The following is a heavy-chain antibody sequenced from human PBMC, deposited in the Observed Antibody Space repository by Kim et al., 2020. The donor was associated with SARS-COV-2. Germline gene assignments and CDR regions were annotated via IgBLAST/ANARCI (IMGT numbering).Heavy chain of an antibody. J-gene: IGHJ6*02. D-gene: IGHD3-3*02. V-gene: IGHV3-43*02. CDR3: AKDILGSYYYYGMDV. CDR2: ISGDGGST. Sequence: GGSLRLSCAASGFTFDDYAMHWVRQAPGKGLEWVSLISGDGGSTYYADSVKGRFTISRDNSKNSLYLQMNSLRTEDTALYYCAKDILGSYYYYGMDVWGQGTTVTVSS. CDR1: GFTFDDYA.